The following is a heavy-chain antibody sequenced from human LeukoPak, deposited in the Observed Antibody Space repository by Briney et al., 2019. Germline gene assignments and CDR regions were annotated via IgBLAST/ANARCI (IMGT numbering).Heavy chain of an antibody. CDR3: ARGMGTSSSWYSLDY. CDR2: ISAYNGNT. D-gene: IGHD6-13*01. Sequence: ASVKVSCKASGYTFTSYGISWVRQAPGQGLEWMGWISAYNGNTNYAQKLQGRGTMTTDTSTSTAYMELRSLRSDDTAVYYCARGMGTSSSWYSLDYWGQGTLDTVSS. J-gene: IGHJ4*02. V-gene: IGHV1-18*01. CDR1: GYTFTSYG.